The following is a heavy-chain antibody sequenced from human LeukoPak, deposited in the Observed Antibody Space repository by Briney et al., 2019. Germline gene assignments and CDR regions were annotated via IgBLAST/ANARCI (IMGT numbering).Heavy chain of an antibody. CDR1: GYTLTELS. CDR2: FDPEDGET. D-gene: IGHD6-13*01. Sequence: ASVKVSCKVSGYTLTELSMHWVRQAPGKGLEWMGGFDPEDGETIYAQKFQGRVTMTEDTSTDTAYMELSSLRSEDTAVYYCATRTRIAAAGTRHGAFDIWGQGTMVTVSS. J-gene: IGHJ3*02. CDR3: ATRTRIAAAGTRHGAFDI. V-gene: IGHV1-24*01.